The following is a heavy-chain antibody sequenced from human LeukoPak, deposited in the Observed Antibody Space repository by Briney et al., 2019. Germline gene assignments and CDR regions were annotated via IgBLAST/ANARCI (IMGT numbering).Heavy chain of an antibody. J-gene: IGHJ4*02. CDR2: MSGSGGST. CDR1: GFTFSSYA. CDR3: AKGSYYDSSGSFYFDY. Sequence: GGSLRLSCAASGFTFSSYAMSWVRQAPGKGLEWVSAMSGSGGSTYYADSVKGRFTISRDNSKNTLYLQMNSLRAEDTAVYYCAKGSYYDSSGSFYFDYGGQGTLVTVSS. V-gene: IGHV3-23*01. D-gene: IGHD3-22*01.